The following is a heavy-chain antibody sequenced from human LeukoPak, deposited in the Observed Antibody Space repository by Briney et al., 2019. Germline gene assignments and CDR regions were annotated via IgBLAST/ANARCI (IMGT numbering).Heavy chain of an antibody. V-gene: IGHV3-66*01. CDR3: ARRPGPDYYGLDV. Sequence: GGSLRLSCAASGFTVSSNYMSWIRQAPGKGLEWVSVIYGGDSTYYADSVKDRFTVSRDNSKNTLYLQMNSLRAEDTAVYYCARRPGPDYYGLDVWGQGTTVTVSS. CDR2: IYGGDST. CDR1: GFTVSSNY. J-gene: IGHJ6*02. D-gene: IGHD1-14*01.